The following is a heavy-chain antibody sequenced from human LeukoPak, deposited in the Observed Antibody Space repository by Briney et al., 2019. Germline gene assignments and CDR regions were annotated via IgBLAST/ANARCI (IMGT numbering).Heavy chain of an antibody. CDR1: GFTFSDYY. J-gene: IGHJ6*03. CDR3: ARRNGGLDYYYMDV. CDR2: ISSSGSTI. D-gene: IGHD1-1*01. Sequence: GGSLRLYCAASGFTFSDYYMSWIRQAPGKGLEWVSYISSSGSTIYYADSVKGRFTISRDNAKNSLYLQMNSLRAEDTAVYYCARRNGGLDYYYMDVWGKGTTVTVSS. V-gene: IGHV3-11*04.